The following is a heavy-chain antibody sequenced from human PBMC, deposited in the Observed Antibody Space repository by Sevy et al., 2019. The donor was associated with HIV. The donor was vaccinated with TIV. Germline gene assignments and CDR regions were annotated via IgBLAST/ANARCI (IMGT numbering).Heavy chain of an antibody. CDR2: ISGSGGST. V-gene: IGHV3-23*01. CDR1: GFAFSSYA. Sequence: GGSLRLSCAASGFAFSSYAMSWVRQAPGKGLEWVSAISGSGGSTYYADSVKGRFTISRDNSKNTLYLQMNSLRAEDTAVYYCATDIGYYYGSGSYYSTAWGQGTLVTVSS. D-gene: IGHD3-10*01. J-gene: IGHJ5*02. CDR3: ATDIGYYYGSGSYYSTA.